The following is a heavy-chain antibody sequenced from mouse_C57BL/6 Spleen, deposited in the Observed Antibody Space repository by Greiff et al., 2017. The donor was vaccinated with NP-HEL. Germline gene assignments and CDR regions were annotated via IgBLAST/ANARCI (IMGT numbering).Heavy chain of an antibody. D-gene: IGHD2-4*01. CDR3: AREGGYDYDEGYYFDY. J-gene: IGHJ2*01. CDR1: GFTFSSYA. CDR2: ISDGGSST. Sequence: EVKLVESGGGLVKPGGSLKLSCAASGFTFSSYAMPWVRQTPEKGLEWVGTISDGGSSTYYPDNVKGRFTIARDNAKNNLNLQISHLKSEYTAMYYCAREGGYDYDEGYYFDYWGQGTTLTVSS. V-gene: IGHV5-4*01.